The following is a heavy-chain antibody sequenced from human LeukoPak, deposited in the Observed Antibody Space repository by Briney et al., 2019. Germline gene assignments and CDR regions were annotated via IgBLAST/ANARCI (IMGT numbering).Heavy chain of an antibody. Sequence: GGSLRLSCAASGFTFSSYEMNWVRQAPGKGLEWVSYISSSGSTIYYADSVKGRFTISRDNAKNSLYLQMNSLRAEDTAVYYCVRDRYYGSGTRTPSGYWGQGTLVTVSS. CDR1: GFTFSSYE. D-gene: IGHD3-10*01. CDR3: VRDRYYGSGTRTPSGY. J-gene: IGHJ4*02. CDR2: ISSSGSTI. V-gene: IGHV3-48*03.